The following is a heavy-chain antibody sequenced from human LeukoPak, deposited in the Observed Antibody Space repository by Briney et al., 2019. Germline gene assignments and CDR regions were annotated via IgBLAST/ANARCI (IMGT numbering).Heavy chain of an antibody. D-gene: IGHD7-27*01. V-gene: IGHV3-21*01. CDR3: ASGTGDLDAFDI. CDR1: GFTFSSYS. J-gene: IGHJ3*02. Sequence: GGSLRLSCAASGFTFSSYSMNWVRQAPGKGLEWVSSISSSSSYIYYADSVKGRFTISRDNAKNSLYLQMSSLRAEDTAVYYCASGTGDLDAFDIWGQGTMVTVSS. CDR2: ISSSSSYI.